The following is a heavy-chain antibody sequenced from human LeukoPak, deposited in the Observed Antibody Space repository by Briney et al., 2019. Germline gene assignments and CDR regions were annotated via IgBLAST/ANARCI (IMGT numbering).Heavy chain of an antibody. Sequence: ASVKVSCKASGYTFTGYYMHWVRQAPGQGLEWMGWINPNSGGTSYAQKFQGGVTMTRDTSISTAYMELSRLRSDDTAVYYCARKPYCSSTSCYRSGAFDIWGQGTMVTVSS. J-gene: IGHJ3*02. CDR2: INPNSGGT. V-gene: IGHV1-2*02. D-gene: IGHD2-2*02. CDR3: ARKPYCSSTSCYRSGAFDI. CDR1: GYTFTGYY.